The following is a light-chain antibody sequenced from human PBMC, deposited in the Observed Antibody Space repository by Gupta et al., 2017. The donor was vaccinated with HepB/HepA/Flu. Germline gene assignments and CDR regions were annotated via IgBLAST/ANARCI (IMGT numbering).Light chain of an antibody. CDR3: ETWDSGLSAGV. CDR1: SSNIGNNY. Sequence: QPVLTQPPSVPAAPGQEVTVSCFGSSSNIGNNYVSWYQQLPGTAPKLLIYENNKRPSGIPDRFSGSKSGTSATLGITGLQTGDEADYYCETWDSGLSAGVFGTGTKVTVL. J-gene: IGLJ1*01. CDR2: ENN. V-gene: IGLV1-51*02.